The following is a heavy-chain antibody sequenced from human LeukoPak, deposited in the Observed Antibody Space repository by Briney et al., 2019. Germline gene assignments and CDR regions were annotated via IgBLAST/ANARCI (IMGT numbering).Heavy chain of an antibody. J-gene: IGHJ5*02. CDR1: GGTFSSYA. V-gene: IGHV1-69*13. CDR2: IIPIFGTA. Sequence: SVKVSCKASGGTFSSYAIGWVRQAPGQGLKWMGGIIPIFGTANYAQKFQGRVTITADESTSTAYMELSSLRSEDTAVYYCASVDPGDSSGYYPPWGQGTLVTVSS. D-gene: IGHD3-22*01. CDR3: ASVDPGDSSGYYPP.